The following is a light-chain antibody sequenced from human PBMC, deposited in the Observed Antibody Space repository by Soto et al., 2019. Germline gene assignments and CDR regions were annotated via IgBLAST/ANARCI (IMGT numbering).Light chain of an antibody. CDR1: PTVSRMY. J-gene: IGKJ1*01. V-gene: IGKV3D-7*01. Sequence: QVTLSLYPEERATPACRASPTVSRMYLSWFQQRPGQAPRLLIYGTSTRATGIPVRFSGSGSGTDFTLTISSLQPEDFAVYFCHQDFNLPWTFGQGTKVDIK. CDR2: GTS. CDR3: HQDFNLPWT.